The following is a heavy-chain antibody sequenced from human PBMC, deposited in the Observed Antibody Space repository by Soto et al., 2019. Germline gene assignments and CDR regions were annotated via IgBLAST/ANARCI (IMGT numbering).Heavy chain of an antibody. J-gene: IGHJ4*02. CDR1: GYTFTRYG. Sequence: QVQLVQSGGEIKKPGASVNVSCKASGYTFTRYGISWVRQAPGQGFEWMGWISGKNDRRNHAQKFRGRITMTTDTSTNTAYLEVRSLGSDDTAIYYCARETNGYEDHWGQGTLVIVSS. D-gene: IGHD2-8*01. CDR2: ISGKNDRR. CDR3: ARETNGYEDH. V-gene: IGHV1-18*04.